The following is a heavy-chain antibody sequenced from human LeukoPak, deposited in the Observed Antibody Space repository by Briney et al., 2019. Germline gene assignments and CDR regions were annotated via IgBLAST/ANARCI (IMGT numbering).Heavy chain of an antibody. CDR1: GFTFSSYW. Sequence: GGSLRLSCAASGFTFSSYWMSWVRQAPGKGLEWVANIKQDGSEKYYVDSVRGRFTISRDNAKNSLYLQMNSLRAEDTAVYYCARDTRPNWFDPWGQGTLVTVSS. V-gene: IGHV3-7*01. CDR2: IKQDGSEK. CDR3: ARDTRPNWFDP. J-gene: IGHJ5*02.